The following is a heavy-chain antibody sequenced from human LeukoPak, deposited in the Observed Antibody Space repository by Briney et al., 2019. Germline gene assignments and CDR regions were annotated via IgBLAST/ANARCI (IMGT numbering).Heavy chain of an antibody. V-gene: IGHV3-48*01. CDR1: GFTFSSYS. Sequence: GGSLRLSCAASGFTFSSYSMNWVRQAPGKGLEWVSYISSSSSTIYYADSVKGRFTISRDNAKNSLYLQMNSLRAEDTAVYYCARDGQWELKEGWVQGTLVTVSS. D-gene: IGHD1-26*01. CDR2: ISSSSSTI. CDR3: ARDGQWELKEG. J-gene: IGHJ4*02.